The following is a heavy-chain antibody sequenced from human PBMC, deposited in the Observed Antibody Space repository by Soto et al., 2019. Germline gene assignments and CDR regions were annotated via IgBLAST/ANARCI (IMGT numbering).Heavy chain of an antibody. CDR2: INHTGST. Sequence: PSETLSLPCAVDGGSFSCYSWTWIHQPPGTGLEWIGEINHTGSTNYNPSLKSRVTISVDTSKNQFSLKLTSVTAADTAVYYCARDKITGLFDYWGQGTPVTVSS. D-gene: IGHD2-8*02. J-gene: IGHJ4*02. V-gene: IGHV4-34*01. CDR1: GGSFSCYS. CDR3: ARDKITGLFDY.